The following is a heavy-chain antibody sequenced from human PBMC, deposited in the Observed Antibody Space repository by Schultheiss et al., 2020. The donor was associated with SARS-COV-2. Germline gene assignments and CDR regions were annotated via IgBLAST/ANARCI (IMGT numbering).Heavy chain of an antibody. J-gene: IGHJ4*02. CDR2: ISYDGSNK. CDR3: ARGPDQQLVLSGDY. V-gene: IGHV3-30*03. CDR1: GFTFSNSD. Sequence: GGSLRLSCAASGFTFSNSDMNWVRQAPGKGLEWVAVISYDGSNKYYADSVKGRFTISRDNSKNTLYLQMNSLRAEDTAVYYCARGPDQQLVLSGDYWGQGTLVTVSS. D-gene: IGHD6-13*01.